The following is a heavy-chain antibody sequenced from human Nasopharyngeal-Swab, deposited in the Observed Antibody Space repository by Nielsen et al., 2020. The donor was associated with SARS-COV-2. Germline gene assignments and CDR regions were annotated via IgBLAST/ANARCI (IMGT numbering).Heavy chain of an antibody. Sequence: SLKISSAASGFTFSAHYMDWVRHAPGKGLEWVGRSRNKANRYTTEYAASVKGRFTISRDDSKNSLYLQMSSLRTEDTALYYCARDLSSIWTSGLGVWGQGTTVIVSS. CDR2: SRNKANRYTT. CDR3: ARDLSSIWTSGLGV. V-gene: IGHV3-72*01. J-gene: IGHJ6*02. D-gene: IGHD6-13*01. CDR1: GFTFSAHY.